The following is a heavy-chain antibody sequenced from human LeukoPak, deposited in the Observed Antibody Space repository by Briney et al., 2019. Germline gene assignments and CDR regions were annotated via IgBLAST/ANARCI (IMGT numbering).Heavy chain of an antibody. CDR2: IYYSGST. D-gene: IGHD3-3*01. Sequence: SQTLSLTCTVSGGSISSGGYYWSWIRQHPGKGLEWIGYIYYSGSTNYNPSLKSRVTISVDTSKNQFSLKLSSVTAADTAVYYCARVLRDYDSNLVDDAFDIWGQGTMVTVSS. J-gene: IGHJ3*02. CDR3: ARVLRDYDSNLVDDAFDI. V-gene: IGHV4-61*08. CDR1: GGSISSGGYY.